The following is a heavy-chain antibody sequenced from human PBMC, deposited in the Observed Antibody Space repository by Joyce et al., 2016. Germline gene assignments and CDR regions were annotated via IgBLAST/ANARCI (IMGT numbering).Heavy chain of an antibody. Sequence: QLQLQESGPGLVKPSETLSLTCTVSGGSISSSSYYWGWIRQPPGKGLEWIGSIDFSGSTYYNPSLRSRVTVSVDTSKTQFSLKLSSVTAADTAVFYCVYSTNLDAFDFWGQGTMVTVSS. V-gene: IGHV4-39*01. CDR3: VYSTNLDAFDF. CDR2: IDFSGST. CDR1: GGSISSSSYY. D-gene: IGHD6-13*01. J-gene: IGHJ3*01.